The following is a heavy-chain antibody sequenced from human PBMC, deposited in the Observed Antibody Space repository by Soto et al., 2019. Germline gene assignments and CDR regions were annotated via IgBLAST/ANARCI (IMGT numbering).Heavy chain of an antibody. V-gene: IGHV3-30-3*01. J-gene: IGHJ6*02. CDR3: ARAGCDGGSCYTLVGLRYGMDV. CDR2: ISYDGNNK. CDR1: GFTFSSYA. D-gene: IGHD2-15*01. Sequence: QVQLVESGGGVVQPGRSLRLSCVASGFTFSSYAMHWVRQAPGKGLEWVAVISYDGNNKYYADSVKGRFTISRDNSKNTVYLQMNSLRLEDTAVYYCARAGCDGGSCYTLVGLRYGMDVWGQGTTVTVSS.